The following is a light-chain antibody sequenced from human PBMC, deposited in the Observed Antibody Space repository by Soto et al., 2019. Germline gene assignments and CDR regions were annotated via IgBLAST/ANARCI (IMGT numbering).Light chain of an antibody. CDR1: SSNIGNNY. Sequence: QSVLTQPPSMSAAPGQTVTISCSGSSSNIGNNYVSWYQQLPGTAPKLLIYDNNKRPSGIPDRFSGSKSDTSATLGITGLRTGDEADYYCATWDSSLSAGVFGGGTKLTVL. V-gene: IGLV1-51*01. J-gene: IGLJ2*01. CDR2: DNN. CDR3: ATWDSSLSAGV.